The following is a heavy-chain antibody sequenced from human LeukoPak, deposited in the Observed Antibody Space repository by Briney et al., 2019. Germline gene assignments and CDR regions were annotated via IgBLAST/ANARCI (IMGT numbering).Heavy chain of an antibody. CDR2: IKGDGSHT. CDR1: GFTFSNYW. V-gene: IGHV3-74*01. D-gene: IGHD3-9*01. CDR3: VRDWDHFDFDS. J-gene: IGHJ5*01. Sequence: GGSLRLSCAASGFTFSNYWMHWVRQAPGEGLVWVSRIKGDGSHTIYADSVKGRFTISRDNAKNTLYLQMKSLRAEDTAVYYCVRDWDHFDFDSWGLGTLVTVSS.